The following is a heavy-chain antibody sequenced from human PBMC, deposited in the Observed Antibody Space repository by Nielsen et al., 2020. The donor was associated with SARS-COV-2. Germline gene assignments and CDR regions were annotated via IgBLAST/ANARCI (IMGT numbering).Heavy chain of an antibody. D-gene: IGHD2-8*01. Sequence: SETLSLTCTVSGASIISGDSSWTWIRQYPGKDLEWIGLRHYSGNTYYNPSLQSRVVIYVDTSKNLFSLRLTSVTTADTATYYCARGNGWFDPWGQGTRVTVSS. CDR2: RHYSGNT. V-gene: IGHV4-31*03. J-gene: IGHJ5*02. CDR1: GASIISGDSS. CDR3: ARGNGWFDP.